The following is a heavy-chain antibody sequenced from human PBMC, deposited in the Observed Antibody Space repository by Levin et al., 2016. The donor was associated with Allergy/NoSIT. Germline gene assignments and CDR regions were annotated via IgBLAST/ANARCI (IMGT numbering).Heavy chain of an antibody. V-gene: IGHV1-18*01. CDR3: ARDFDCSGYPCLDCFDP. D-gene: IGHD3-22*01. J-gene: IGHJ5*02. CDR1: GYTFWKNG. CDR2: IGAYNGDT. Sequence: ASVKVSCKASGYTFWKNGVSWVRQAPGQGLEWMGWIGAYNGDTNCAQKFQGRLIMTTDTSTSTAYMELMSLTSDDTAVYYCARDFDCSGYPCLDCFDPWGQGTLVTVSS.